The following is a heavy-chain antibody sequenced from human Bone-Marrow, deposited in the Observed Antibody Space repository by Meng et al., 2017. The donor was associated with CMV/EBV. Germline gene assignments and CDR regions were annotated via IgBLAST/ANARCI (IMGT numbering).Heavy chain of an antibody. CDR1: GGSFSGYY. V-gene: IGHV4-34*01. D-gene: IGHD5-12*01. Sequence: SETLSLTCAVYGGSFSGYYWSWVRQPPGKGLEWIGEINHSGSTSYNPSLKSRVTISVDTSKNQFSLKLSSVTAADTAVYYCARVGSGYDFYFDYWGQGTLVTVSS. CDR2: INHSGST. J-gene: IGHJ4*02. CDR3: ARVGSGYDFYFDY.